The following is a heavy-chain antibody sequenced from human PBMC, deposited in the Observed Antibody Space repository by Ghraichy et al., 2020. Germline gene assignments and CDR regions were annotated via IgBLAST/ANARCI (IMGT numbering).Heavy chain of an antibody. D-gene: IGHD7-27*01. J-gene: IGHJ4*02. Sequence: GGSLRLSCAASGFTFSDYYMTWIRQAPGKGLEWVSYISGSGSTIYYADSVKGRFTISRDNAKNSLYLQMNSLRAEDTAVYYCVRDLGRPRRHVCDQWGPGTLVPVSS. CDR2: ISGSGSTI. CDR1: GFTFSDYY. CDR3: VRDLGRPRRHVCDQ. V-gene: IGHV3-11*01.